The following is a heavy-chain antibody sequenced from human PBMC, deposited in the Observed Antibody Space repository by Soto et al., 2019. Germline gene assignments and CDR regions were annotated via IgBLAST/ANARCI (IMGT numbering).Heavy chain of an antibody. Sequence: GGSLRLSCVASGLTFGSRAMTWVRHAPGEGLQWVSTITDTGGDAKYADSVRGRFVISRDNSKKTLYLQMTSLTAEDSAMYYCARGSTDSYPGSRIFDFWGRGTLVTVSS. CDR2: ITDTGGDA. D-gene: IGHD3-10*01. J-gene: IGHJ4*02. CDR1: GLTFGSRA. V-gene: IGHV3-23*01. CDR3: ARGSTDSYPGSRIFDF.